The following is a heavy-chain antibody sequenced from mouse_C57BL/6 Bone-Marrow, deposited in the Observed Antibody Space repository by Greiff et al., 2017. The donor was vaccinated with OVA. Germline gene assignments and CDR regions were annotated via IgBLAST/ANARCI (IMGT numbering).Heavy chain of an antibody. CDR1: GFNIKDDY. CDR2: IDPENGDT. J-gene: IGHJ1*03. V-gene: IGHV14-4*01. D-gene: IGHD1-1*01. Sequence: EVQLQQSGAELVRPGASVKLSCTASGFNIKDDYMHWVKQRPEQGLEWIGWIDPENGDTEYASKFQGKATITADPPSNTAYLQLSSLTSEDTAVYYCTTPGVYYYGSSYWYFDVWGTGTTVTVSS. CDR3: TTPGVYYYGSSYWYFDV.